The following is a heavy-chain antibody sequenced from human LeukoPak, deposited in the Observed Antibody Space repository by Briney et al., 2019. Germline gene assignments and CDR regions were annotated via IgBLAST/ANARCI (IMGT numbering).Heavy chain of an antibody. Sequence: GGSLRLSCAASGFTFSSYSVNWVRQAPGKGLEWVSSISSSSSYIYYADSVKGRFTISRDNAKNSLYLQMNSLRAEDTAVYYCARSLVVVAAFDYWGQGTLVTVSS. V-gene: IGHV3-21*01. J-gene: IGHJ4*02. D-gene: IGHD2-15*01. CDR3: ARSLVVVAAFDY. CDR2: ISSSSSYI. CDR1: GFTFSSYS.